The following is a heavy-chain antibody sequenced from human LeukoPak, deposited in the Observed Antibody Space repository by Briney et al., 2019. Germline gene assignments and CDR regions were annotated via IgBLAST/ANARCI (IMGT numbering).Heavy chain of an antibody. V-gene: IGHV3-7*01. D-gene: IGHD5-24*01. CDR1: GFTFSSYW. J-gene: IGHJ4*02. CDR3: ARSGWWMATNFDD. CDR2: IKQDGSEK. Sequence: GGSLRLSCAASGFTFSSYWMSWVRQAPGKGLEWVANIKQDGSEKYYVDSVKGRFTISRDNAKNSLYLQMNSLRAEDTAVYYCARSGWWMATNFDDLGQGTLVTVSS.